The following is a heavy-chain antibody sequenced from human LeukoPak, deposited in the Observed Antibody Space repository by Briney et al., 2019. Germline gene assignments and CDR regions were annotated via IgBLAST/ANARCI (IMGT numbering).Heavy chain of an antibody. V-gene: IGHV1-2*02. J-gene: IGHJ5*02. D-gene: IGHD3-16*01. CDR1: GYTXTGYY. CDR2: ISPTSGGT. CDR3: ARVGGQYWFDP. Sequence: ASVKVSCKASGYTXTGYYMYWVRQAPGQGLEWMGWISPTSGGTNYAQKFQGRVTMTRDTSISTAYMELSRLRSDDTAVYYCARVGGQYWFDPWGQGTLVTVSS.